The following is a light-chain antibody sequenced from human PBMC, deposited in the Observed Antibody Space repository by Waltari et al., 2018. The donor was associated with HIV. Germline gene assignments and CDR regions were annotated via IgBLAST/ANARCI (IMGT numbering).Light chain of an antibody. CDR3: QAWDSSAVV. CDR1: KLVSKY. J-gene: IGLJ3*02. Sequence: SYDLSQPPSVSVSPGQTASITCSGDKLVSKYVSWYQQYPGQSPVLVIYQDDRRPSGIPERFSGSNSGTTATLTIGGTQTMDEADYYCQAWDSSAVVFGRGTKLTVL. CDR2: QDD. V-gene: IGLV3-1*01.